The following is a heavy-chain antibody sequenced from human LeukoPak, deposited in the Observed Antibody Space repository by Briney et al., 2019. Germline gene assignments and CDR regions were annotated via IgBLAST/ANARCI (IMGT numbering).Heavy chain of an antibody. CDR2: INHSGST. D-gene: IGHD3-9*01. J-gene: IGHJ3*02. CDR1: GGSFSGYY. V-gene: IGHV4-34*01. Sequence: SETLSLTCAVYGGSFSGYYWNWIRQPPGKGLEWIGEINHSGSTTYNPSLKSRVTISVDTSKNQFSLKLSSVTAADTAVYYCAKRKIRYGRVDAFDIWGQGTMVTVSS. CDR3: AKRKIRYGRVDAFDI.